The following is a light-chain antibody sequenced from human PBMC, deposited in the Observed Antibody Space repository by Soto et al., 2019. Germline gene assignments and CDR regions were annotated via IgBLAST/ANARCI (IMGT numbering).Light chain of an antibody. V-gene: IGKV1-5*01. J-gene: IGKJ5*01. Sequence: DIQMTQSPSTLSASVGDRVTITCRASQSISSWLAWYQQKPGKAPKPLIYDASSLESGVASRFSGSGSGTEFTLTISSLQPDDFATYYCQQYNSYSLITFGQGTRLEIK. CDR2: DAS. CDR1: QSISSW. CDR3: QQYNSYSLIT.